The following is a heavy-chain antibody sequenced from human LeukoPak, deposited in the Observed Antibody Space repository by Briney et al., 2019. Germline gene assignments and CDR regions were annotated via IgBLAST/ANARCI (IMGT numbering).Heavy chain of an antibody. CDR3: AKDIRHYDSSGCDY. D-gene: IGHD3-22*01. CDR1: GFTFDDYA. J-gene: IGHJ4*02. Sequence: QPGRSLRLSCAASGFTFDDYAMHWVRQAPGKGLEWVSGISWNSGGIGYADSVKGRFTISRDNAKNSLYLQMNSLRAEDMALHYCAKDIRHYDSSGCDYWGQGTLVTVSS. V-gene: IGHV3-9*03. CDR2: ISWNSGGI.